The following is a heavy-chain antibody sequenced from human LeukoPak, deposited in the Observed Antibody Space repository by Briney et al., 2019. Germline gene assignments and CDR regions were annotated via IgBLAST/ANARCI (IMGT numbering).Heavy chain of an antibody. CDR2: IYPGDSDT. V-gene: IGHV5-51*01. D-gene: IGHD6-19*01. CDR1: GYIFTTYW. Sequence: GESLKISCKGSGYIFTTYWIAWVRQMPGKGLEWMGIIYPGDSDTRYSPSFQSQVTISADNSISTAYLQWSSLKASDTAIYYCARLPDSRGRGPYHYGMGVWGQGTTVTVSS. CDR3: ARLPDSRGRGPYHYGMGV. J-gene: IGHJ6*02.